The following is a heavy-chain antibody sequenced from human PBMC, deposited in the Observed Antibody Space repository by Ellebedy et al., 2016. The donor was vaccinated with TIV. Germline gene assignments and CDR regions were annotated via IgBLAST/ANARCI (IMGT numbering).Heavy chain of an antibody. CDR3: ASSPPLLGAFDI. D-gene: IGHD1-26*01. CDR1: GGSISSYY. CDR2: IYYSGST. Sequence: SETLSLTCTVSGGSISSYYWSWIRQPPGKGLEWIGYIYYSGSTNYNPSLKSRVTISVDTSKNRFSLKLSSVTAADTAVYYCASSPPLLGAFDIWGQGTMVTVSS. V-gene: IGHV4-59*01. J-gene: IGHJ3*02.